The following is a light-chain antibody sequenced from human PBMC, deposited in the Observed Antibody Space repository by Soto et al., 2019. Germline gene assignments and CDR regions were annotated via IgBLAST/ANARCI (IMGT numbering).Light chain of an antibody. CDR3: CSYAGSSTYVL. CDR2: XXX. J-gene: IGLJ2*01. CDR1: SSDVGSYNL. Sequence: QSALTQPASVSGSPGQSITISCTGTSSDVGSYNLVSWYQQHPGKVPKLMIYXXXXXXXXXXXXXXGSKSGNTASLTISGXXXXXXXXXXCCSYAGSSTYVLFGGGTKLTVL. V-gene: IGLV2-23*01.